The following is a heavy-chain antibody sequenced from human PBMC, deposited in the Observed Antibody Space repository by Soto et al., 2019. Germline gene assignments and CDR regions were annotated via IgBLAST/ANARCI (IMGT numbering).Heavy chain of an antibody. D-gene: IGHD2-15*01. CDR2: SSAYNGNT. Sequence: GSSVKPTCKAPGYTFTSYRVTSARQAPLPGQERMGWSSAYNGNTNYAQQLQGRVTMTTDTSTSTAYMELKRLKSDDTAVYCCARDSPSYPILVVAPPPAYRFFSCGQVSL. J-gene: IGHJ5*02. CDR3: ARDSPSYPILVVAPPPAYRFFS. CDR1: GYTFTSYR. V-gene: IGHV1-18*04.